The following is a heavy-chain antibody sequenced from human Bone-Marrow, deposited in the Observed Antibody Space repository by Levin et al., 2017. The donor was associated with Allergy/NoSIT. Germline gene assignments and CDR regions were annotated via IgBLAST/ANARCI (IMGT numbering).Heavy chain of an antibody. V-gene: IGHV3-74*01. Sequence: PGGSLRLSCAASGFTFSSHWMHWVRQSPGKGLVWVSNIKGDGSSTAYADSVKGRFTTSRDNAKNTLYLQMNSLRDEYTAVYYCVRGTIGWNGVDYWGQGTLVTVSS. J-gene: IGHJ4*02. CDR2: IKGDGSST. CDR1: GFTFSSHW. CDR3: VRGTIGWNGVDY. D-gene: IGHD1-1*01.